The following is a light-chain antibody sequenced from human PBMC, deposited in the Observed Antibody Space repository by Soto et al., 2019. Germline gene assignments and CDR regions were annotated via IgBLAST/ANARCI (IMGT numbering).Light chain of an antibody. CDR3: LQHYSSQST. V-gene: IGKV1-9*01. CDR1: QGLSSY. J-gene: IGKJ1*01. Sequence: IRSTQSRSSLSASVGDRVTITCRASQGLSSYLAWYQQKPGKAPRLLIYAASTLQRGVPSRCSGSESGKDFTLTSSMQPEDYATNYCLQHYSSQSTFGQGTKVDI. CDR2: AAS.